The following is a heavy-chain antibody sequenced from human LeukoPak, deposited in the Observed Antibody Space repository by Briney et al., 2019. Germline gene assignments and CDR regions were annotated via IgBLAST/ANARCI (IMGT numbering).Heavy chain of an antibody. V-gene: IGHV1-46*01. D-gene: IGHD5-18*01. CDR1: GYTFTSYY. Sequence: ASVKVSCKASGYTFTSYYMHWVRQAPGQGLEWMGVINPSGGSTNYAQKFQGRVTMTRDTYTSTVYMELRSLRSEDTAVYSCARGVHNYGNFDFWGQGTLVTVSS. J-gene: IGHJ4*02. CDR2: INPSGGST. CDR3: ARGVHNYGNFDF.